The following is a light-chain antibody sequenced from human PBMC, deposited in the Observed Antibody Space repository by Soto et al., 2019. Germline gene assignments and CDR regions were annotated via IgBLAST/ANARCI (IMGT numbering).Light chain of an antibody. Sequence: DIQMTQSPSSLSASVGDRVTITCRASQSISNWLAWYQQKPGKAPKLLIYDASTFASGVPSRFSGGGFGTDFSLTISSLQPDDFATYYCQQYSSYSTFGQGTKVEMK. CDR2: DAS. J-gene: IGKJ1*01. CDR3: QQYSSYST. CDR1: QSISNW. V-gene: IGKV1-5*01.